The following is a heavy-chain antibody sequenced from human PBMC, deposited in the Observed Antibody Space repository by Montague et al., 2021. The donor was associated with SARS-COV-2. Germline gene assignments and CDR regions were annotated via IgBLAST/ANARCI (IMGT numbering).Heavy chain of an antibody. V-gene: IGHV3-23*03. CDR1: GFTFSTYA. CDR3: AKVDSVFP. Sequence: SLRLSCPASGFTFSTYAMSWVRQAPGKGLEWVSNIYGATGRTFYADSVKGRFTMSRENSKNTLYLQMNSLRVDDTAVYYCAKVDSVFPWGQGTLVTVSS. CDR2: IYGATGRT. J-gene: IGHJ4*02. D-gene: IGHD3/OR15-3a*01.